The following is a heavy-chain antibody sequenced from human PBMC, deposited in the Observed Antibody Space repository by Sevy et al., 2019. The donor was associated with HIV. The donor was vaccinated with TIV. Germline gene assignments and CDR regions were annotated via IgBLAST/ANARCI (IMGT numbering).Heavy chain of an antibody. Sequence: GGSLRPSCGASGFSFSNNAMNWVRQAPGKGPEWVSGIDSGGLTYYADSVKGRFTISRDNSMEMLFLQMNSLRPDDTAVYYCATGDTAMITDLDYWGQGTLVTVSS. J-gene: IGHJ4*02. D-gene: IGHD5-18*01. CDR1: GFSFSNNA. V-gene: IGHV3-23*01. CDR3: ATGDTAMITDLDY. CDR2: IDSGGLT.